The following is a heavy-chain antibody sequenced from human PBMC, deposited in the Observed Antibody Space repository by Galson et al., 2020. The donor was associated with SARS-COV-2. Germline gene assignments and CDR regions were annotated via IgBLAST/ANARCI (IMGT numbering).Heavy chain of an antibody. CDR3: ARVLGGYYDSSGYLIGH. D-gene: IGHD3-22*01. CDR2: ISGSSTYI. V-gene: IGHV3-21*01. J-gene: IGHJ5*02. Sequence: GGSLRLSCAASGFAFSPYTMNWVRQAPGKGLEWVSSISGSSTYIYYADSVKGRFTISRDNAKNSLFLQMSSLRAEDTAVYYCARVLGGYYDSSGYLIGHWGQGTLVTVSS. CDR1: GFAFSPYT.